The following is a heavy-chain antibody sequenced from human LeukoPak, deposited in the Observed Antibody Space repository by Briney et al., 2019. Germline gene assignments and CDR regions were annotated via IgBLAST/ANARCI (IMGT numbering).Heavy chain of an antibody. Sequence: SETLSLTCAVYGGSFSGYYWSWIRQPPGKGLEWIGEINHSGSTNYNPSLKSRVTISVDTSKNRFSLKLSSVTAADTAVYYCARGLDSSGYYSPYFDYWGQGTLVTVSS. D-gene: IGHD3-22*01. V-gene: IGHV4-34*01. CDR1: GGSFSGYY. CDR2: INHSGST. CDR3: ARGLDSSGYYSPYFDY. J-gene: IGHJ4*02.